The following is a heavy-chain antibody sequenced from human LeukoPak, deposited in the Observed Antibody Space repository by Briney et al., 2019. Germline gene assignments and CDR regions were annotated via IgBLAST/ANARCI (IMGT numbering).Heavy chain of an antibody. D-gene: IGHD5-24*01. V-gene: IGHV1-8*01. CDR2: MNPNSGNT. J-gene: IGHJ4*02. Sequence: ASVKVSCKASGYTFTSYDINWVRQATGQGLEWMGWMNPNSGNTGYAQKFQGRVTMTRNTSISTAYMELSSLRSEDTAVYYCARVVEMATILFDHWGQGTLVTVPS. CDR1: GYTFTSYD. CDR3: ARVVEMATILFDH.